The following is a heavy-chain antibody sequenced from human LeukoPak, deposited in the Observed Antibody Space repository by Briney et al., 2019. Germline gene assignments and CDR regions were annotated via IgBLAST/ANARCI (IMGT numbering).Heavy chain of an antibody. D-gene: IGHD6-13*01. V-gene: IGHV3-11*01. J-gene: IGHJ4*02. CDR1: GFTFSDYY. CDR2: ISSSGSTI. Sequence: GGSLRLSCAASGFTFSDYYMSWIRQAPGKGLEWVSYISSSGSTIYYADSVKGRFTISRDNAKNTLYLQMNSLRAEDTAVYYCAKGQQQLVSRFDYWGQGTLVTVSS. CDR3: AKGQQQLVSRFDY.